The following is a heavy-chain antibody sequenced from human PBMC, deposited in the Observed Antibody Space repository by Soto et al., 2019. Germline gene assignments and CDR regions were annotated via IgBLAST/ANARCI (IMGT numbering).Heavy chain of an antibody. Sequence: QVTLKESGPVLVKPTETLTLTCTVSGFSLSNARMGVSWIRQPPGKALEWLARIFSNDEKSYSTALKSRLTISKDTSKRQVVLTMTNMDPVDTATYYCARIKRDYGERVFDYWGQGTLVTVSS. J-gene: IGHJ4*02. V-gene: IGHV2-26*01. D-gene: IGHD4-17*01. CDR1: GFSLSNARMG. CDR3: ARIKRDYGERVFDY. CDR2: IFSNDEK.